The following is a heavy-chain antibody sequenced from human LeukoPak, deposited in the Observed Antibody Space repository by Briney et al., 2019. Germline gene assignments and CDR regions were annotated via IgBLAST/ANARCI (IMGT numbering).Heavy chain of an antibody. J-gene: IGHJ5*02. CDR2: INPNSGGT. V-gene: IGHV1-2*02. Sequence: ASVKVSCKASGYTFTSYDINWVRQAPGQGLEWMGWINPNSGGTNYAQKFQGRVTMTRDTSISTAYMELSRLRSDDTAVYYCARGVSIFGVVMLYNWFDPWGQGTLVTVSS. CDR3: ARGVSIFGVVMLYNWFDP. CDR1: GYTFTSYD. D-gene: IGHD3-3*01.